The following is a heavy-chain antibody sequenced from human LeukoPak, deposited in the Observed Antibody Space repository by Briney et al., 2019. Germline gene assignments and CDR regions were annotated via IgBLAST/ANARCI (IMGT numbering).Heavy chain of an antibody. CDR3: AKDLWYGSGSYYNSLFSY. D-gene: IGHD3-10*01. Sequence: GGSLRLSCAASGFTFSSYAMSWVCQAPGKGLEWVSAISGSGGSTYYADSVKGRFTISRDNSKNTLYLQMNSLRAEDTAVYYCAKDLWYGSGSYYNSLFSYWGQGTLVTVSS. CDR2: ISGSGGST. J-gene: IGHJ4*02. V-gene: IGHV3-23*01. CDR1: GFTFSSYA.